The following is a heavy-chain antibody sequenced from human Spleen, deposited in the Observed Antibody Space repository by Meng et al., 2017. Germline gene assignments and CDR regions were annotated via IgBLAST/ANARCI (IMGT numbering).Heavy chain of an antibody. J-gene: IGHJ4*02. Sequence: QVQLQESGPGLVKPSGTLSLTCTVSGGSISSGDYYWSWIRQPPGKGLEWIGYIYYSGSTYYNPSLKSRLTISVDTSKKQFSLRLTSVTAADTAVYYCVRENWKSTIDYSGQGTLVTVSS. CDR3: VRENWKSTIDY. D-gene: IGHD1-1*01. CDR2: IYYSGST. CDR1: GGSISSGDYY. V-gene: IGHV4-30-4*01.